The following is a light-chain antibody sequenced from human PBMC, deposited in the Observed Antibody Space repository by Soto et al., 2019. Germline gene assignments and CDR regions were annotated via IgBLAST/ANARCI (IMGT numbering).Light chain of an antibody. V-gene: IGKV3-11*01. CDR2: DAS. CDR1: QSVSSY. Sequence: EIVLTQSPATLSLSPGERATLSCRASQSVSSYLAWYQQKPGQAPRLLIYDASNRATGIPARFSGSGSGTDFTLIISNLEPEDFAVYYCQQRSNWPLTFGGGTKVEIK. CDR3: QQRSNWPLT. J-gene: IGKJ4*01.